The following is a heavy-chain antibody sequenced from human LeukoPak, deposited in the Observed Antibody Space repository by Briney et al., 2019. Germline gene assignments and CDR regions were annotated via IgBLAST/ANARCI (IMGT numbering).Heavy chain of an antibody. Sequence: SETLSLTCTVSGGSISSSSYYWGCLRQPPGKGREWIVTIYYSGSTYYNPSLKSRVTISADTSKNQFSLKLSSVTAADTAVYYCARLDSIHLITYWGQGTLVTVSS. CDR2: IYYSGST. D-gene: IGHD3-16*01. CDR3: ARLDSIHLITY. J-gene: IGHJ4*02. V-gene: IGHV4-39*01. CDR1: GGSISSSSYY.